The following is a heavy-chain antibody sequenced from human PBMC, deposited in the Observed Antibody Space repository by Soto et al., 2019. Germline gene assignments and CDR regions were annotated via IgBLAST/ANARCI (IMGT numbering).Heavy chain of an antibody. V-gene: IGHV3-74*01. CDR2: INSDGSRT. J-gene: IGHJ5*02. D-gene: IGHD6-19*01. CDR1: GFTFSSYW. Sequence: EVQLVESGGGLVQPGGSLRLSCAASGFTFSSYWMYWVRQAPGKGLVWVSRINSDGSRTTDADSVKGRFTISRDNDKNTLYLQMNSLRAEDTAVYYCARGASGDNSGLNWFDPWGQGTLVTVSS. CDR3: ARGASGDNSGLNWFDP.